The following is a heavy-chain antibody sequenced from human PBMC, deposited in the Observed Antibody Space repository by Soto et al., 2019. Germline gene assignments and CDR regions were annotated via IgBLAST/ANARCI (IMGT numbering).Heavy chain of an antibody. CDR2: INDRGSI. Sequence: QVQLQQWGAGPLRPLETLSLTCGVSGGSFSGYYWAWIRQSPGKGLAWMGEINDRGSINYNPSLTSRVSISVDTSKNHYSLNLRSVTAADTAVYYCARESHDILTGPPWVWYFDLWGRGTLVTVSS. CDR1: GGSFSGYY. D-gene: IGHD3-9*01. V-gene: IGHV4-34*01. CDR3: ARESHDILTGPPWVWYFDL. J-gene: IGHJ2*01.